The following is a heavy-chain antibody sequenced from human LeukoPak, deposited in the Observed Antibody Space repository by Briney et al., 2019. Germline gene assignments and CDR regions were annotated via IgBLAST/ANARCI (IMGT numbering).Heavy chain of an antibody. CDR2: ISGSGGST. CDR1: GLTFSSYA. V-gene: IGHV3-23*01. D-gene: IGHD1-26*01. J-gene: IGHJ5*02. CDR3: AKDRKRGATPNWFDP. Sequence: GGSLRLSCAASGLTFSSYAMSWVRQAPGKGLEWVSAISGSGGSTYYADSVKGRFTISRDNSKNTLYLQMNSLRAEDTAVYYCAKDRKRGATPNWFDPWGQGALVTVSS.